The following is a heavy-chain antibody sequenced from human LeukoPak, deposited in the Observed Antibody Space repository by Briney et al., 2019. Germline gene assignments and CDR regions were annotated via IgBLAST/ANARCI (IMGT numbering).Heavy chain of an antibody. D-gene: IGHD4-23*01. V-gene: IGHV1-18*01. CDR3: ARDGGAPGPIYGDY. CDR2: VSTYNGDT. Sequence: PWASVKVSCKASGYTFTKNAMNWVRQAPGQGLEWMGWVSTYNGDTKYAQNFQDRVTMTRDTSTTTVYMELRGLRSDDTAVYYCARDGGAPGPIYGDYWGQGTPVTVSS. CDR1: GYTFTKNA. J-gene: IGHJ4*02.